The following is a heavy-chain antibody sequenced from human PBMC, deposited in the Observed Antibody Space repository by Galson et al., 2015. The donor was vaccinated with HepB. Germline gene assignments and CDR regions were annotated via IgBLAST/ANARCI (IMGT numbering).Heavy chain of an antibody. J-gene: IGHJ6*03. D-gene: IGHD4-11*01. Sequence: SAKVSCKASGYTFTSYDINRVRQATGQGLEWMGWMNPNSGNTGYAQKFQGRVTMTRNTSISTAYMELSSLRSEYTAVYYCARITTVTTYYYMDVWGKGTTVTVSS. CDR2: MNPNSGNT. V-gene: IGHV1-8*01. CDR3: ARITTVTTYYYMDV. CDR1: GYTFTSYD.